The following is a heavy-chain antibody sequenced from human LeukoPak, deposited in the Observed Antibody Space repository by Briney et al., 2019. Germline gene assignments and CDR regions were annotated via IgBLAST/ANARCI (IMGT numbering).Heavy chain of an antibody. CDR1: GFTFSSYW. V-gene: IGHV3-7*01. D-gene: IGHD3-3*01. J-gene: IGHJ4*02. CDR3: ARDDYYDFWSGYYANFDY. Sequence: GGSLRLSCAASGFTFSSYWMSWVRQAPGKGLEWVANIKQDGSEKYYVDSAKGRFTISRDNAKNSLYLQMNSLRAEDTAVYHCARDDYYDFWSGYYANFDYWGQGTLVTVSS. CDR2: IKQDGSEK.